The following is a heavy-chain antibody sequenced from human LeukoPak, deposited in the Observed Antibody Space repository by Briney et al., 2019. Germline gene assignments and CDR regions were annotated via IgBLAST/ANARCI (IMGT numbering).Heavy chain of an antibody. D-gene: IGHD4-17*01. CDR3: ARGPSPAGDYYFDY. CDR2: IYYSGST. Sequence: SETLSLTCTVSGGSISSSSYYWGWIRQPPGKGLEWIGSIYYSGSTYYNPSLKSRVTISVDTSKNQFSLKLSSVTAADTAVYYCARGPSPAGDYYFDYWGQGTLVTVSS. CDR1: GGSISSSSYY. V-gene: IGHV4-39*07. J-gene: IGHJ4*02.